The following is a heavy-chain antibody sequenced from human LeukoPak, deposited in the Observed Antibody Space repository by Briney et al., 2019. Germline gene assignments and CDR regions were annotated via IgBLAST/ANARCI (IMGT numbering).Heavy chain of an antibody. D-gene: IGHD4-17*01. Sequence: ASVKVSCKASGGTFSSYAISWVRQAPGQGLEWMGGIIPIFGTANYAQKFQGRVTITADKSTSTAYMELSSLRSEDTAVYYCARDFTNYGDYGEWFDPWGQGTLVTVSS. CDR1: GGTFSSYA. CDR3: ARDFTNYGDYGEWFDP. CDR2: IIPIFGTA. J-gene: IGHJ5*02. V-gene: IGHV1-69*06.